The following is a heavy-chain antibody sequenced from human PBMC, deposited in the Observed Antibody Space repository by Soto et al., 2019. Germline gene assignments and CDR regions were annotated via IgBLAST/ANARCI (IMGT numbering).Heavy chain of an antibody. J-gene: IGHJ4*03. CDR3: SREGSCCSYFDY. V-gene: IGHV4-61*01. CDR2: IYYSGNT. Sequence: QVQLQESGPGLVKPSETLSLTCTVSGGSVSSGTYYWSWIRQPPGKGLEWIGYIYYSGNTNYNPSLTTRVTISVDSSKSHFSLKLSSVTAADSAVYYCSREGSCCSYFDYWCHGTLVTVSS. CDR1: GGSVSSGTYY. D-gene: IGHD6-19*01.